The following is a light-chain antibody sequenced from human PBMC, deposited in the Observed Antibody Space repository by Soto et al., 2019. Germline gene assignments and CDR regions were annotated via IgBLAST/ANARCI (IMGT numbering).Light chain of an antibody. V-gene: IGLV2-14*01. CDR2: DVS. J-gene: IGLJ1*01. CDR1: SSDVGGYNY. Sequence: QSVLTQPASVSGSPGQSITISCTGTSSDVGGYNYVSWYQQHPGKAPKLMIYDVSNRPSGVSNRFSGSKSGNTASLTISGFQAEDEAYYYCSSYTRSSTYVFGTGTKVTVL. CDR3: SSYTRSSTYV.